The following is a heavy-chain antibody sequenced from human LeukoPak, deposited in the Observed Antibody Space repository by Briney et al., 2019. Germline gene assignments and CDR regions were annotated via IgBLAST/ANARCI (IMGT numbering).Heavy chain of an antibody. V-gene: IGHV3-7*01. J-gene: IGHJ4*02. CDR3: GRYLRSTSGSI. CDR2: INEDGSDK. CDR1: EFTFSDYW. D-gene: IGHD1-1*01. Sequence: GGSLRLSCAASEFTFSDYWMSWVRHAPGKGLEWVASINEDGSDKYYVDSVKGRLTISRDNAKNSLYLQMNSLRADDTAVYHCGRYLRSTSGSIWGQGTLVTVSS.